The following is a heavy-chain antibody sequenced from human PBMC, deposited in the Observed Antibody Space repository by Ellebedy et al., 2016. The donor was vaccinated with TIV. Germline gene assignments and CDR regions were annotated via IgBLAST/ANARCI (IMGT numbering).Heavy chain of an antibody. D-gene: IGHD6-19*01. CDR2: IRYDGSNT. CDR1: GFGFSTSP. V-gene: IGHV3-30*02. Sequence: GESLKISCVATGFGFSTSPMNWVRQAPGKGLEWVAFIRYDGSNTYSADSVKGRFTISRDDSQSTLYLQMNSLTTDDTAVYYCAKAPQGVAGIYYFDSWGQGTLVTVSS. CDR3: AKAPQGVAGIYYFDS. J-gene: IGHJ4*02.